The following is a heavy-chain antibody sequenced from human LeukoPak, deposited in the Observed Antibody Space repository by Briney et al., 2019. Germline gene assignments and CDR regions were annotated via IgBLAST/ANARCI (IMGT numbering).Heavy chain of an antibody. CDR3: ARDYYGSGSYIFDY. Sequence: ASVKVSCKASGYTFTGYYMHWVRQAPGQRLGWMGWINPNSGGTNYAQKFQGRVTMTRDPSISTAYMELSRLRSDDTAVYYCARDYYGSGSYIFDYWGQGTLVTVSS. CDR2: INPNSGGT. D-gene: IGHD3-10*01. CDR1: GYTFTGYY. J-gene: IGHJ4*02. V-gene: IGHV1-2*02.